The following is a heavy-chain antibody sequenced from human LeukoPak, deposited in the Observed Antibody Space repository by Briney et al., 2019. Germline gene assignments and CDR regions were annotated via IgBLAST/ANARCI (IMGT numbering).Heavy chain of an antibody. CDR2: IYHSGST. J-gene: IGHJ5*02. V-gene: IGHV4-30-2*01. CDR1: GGSISSGGYS. D-gene: IGHD5-18*01. Sequence: SQTLSLTCAVSGGSISSGGYSWSWIRQPPGKGLEWIGYIYHSGSTYYNPSLKSRVTISVDRSKNQFSLKLSSETAADTAVYYCARSGYSYGYLAWFDPWGQGTLVTVSS. CDR3: ARSGYSYGYLAWFDP.